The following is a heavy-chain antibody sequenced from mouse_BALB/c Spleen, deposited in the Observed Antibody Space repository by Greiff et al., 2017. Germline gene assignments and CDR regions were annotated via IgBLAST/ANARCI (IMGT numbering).Heavy chain of an antibody. CDR3: ARSRYDYYAMDY. Sequence: DVQLVESGGGLVQPGGSRKLSCAASGFTFSSFGMHWVRQAPEKGLEWVAYISSGSSTIYYADTVKGRFTISRDNPKNTLFLQMTSLRSEDTAMYYCARSRYDYYAMDYWGQGTSVTVSS. D-gene: IGHD2-14*01. V-gene: IGHV5-17*02. J-gene: IGHJ4*01. CDR2: ISSGSSTI. CDR1: GFTFSSFG.